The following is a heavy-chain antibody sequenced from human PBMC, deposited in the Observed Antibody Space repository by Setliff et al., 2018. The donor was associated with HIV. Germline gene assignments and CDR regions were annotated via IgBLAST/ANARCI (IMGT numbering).Heavy chain of an antibody. CDR1: GGSISSHY. J-gene: IGHJ4*02. D-gene: IGHD1-26*01. CDR2: IYYSGST. CDR3: ARGDGSYLDW. Sequence: SETLSLTCTVSGGSISSHYWSWIRQPPGKRLEWIGYIYYSGSTNYNPSLKSRVTISVDTSKNQFSLKLSSVTAADTAVYYCARGDGSYLDWWGQGTLVTVSS. V-gene: IGHV4-59*11.